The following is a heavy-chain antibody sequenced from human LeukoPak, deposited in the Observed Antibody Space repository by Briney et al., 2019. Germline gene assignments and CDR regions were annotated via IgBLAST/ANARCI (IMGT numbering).Heavy chain of an antibody. J-gene: IGHJ4*02. CDR1: GYSFTNYW. CDR2: IYLGDSDT. Sequence: GESLKISRKGSGYSFTNYWIAWVRQMPGKGLEWMGIIYLGDSDTRYSLSFQGQVTISTDKSINTAYLQWSSLKASDTAMYYCARFFTMVRGLDYWGQGTLVTVSS. CDR3: ARFFTMVRGLDY. D-gene: IGHD3-10*01. V-gene: IGHV5-51*01.